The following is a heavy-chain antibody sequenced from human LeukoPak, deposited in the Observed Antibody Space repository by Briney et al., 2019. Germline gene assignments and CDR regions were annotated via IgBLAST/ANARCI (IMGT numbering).Heavy chain of an antibody. V-gene: IGHV3-30*03. CDR3: AGGCSSTSCPLVY. CDR2: ISYDGSNK. J-gene: IGHJ4*02. D-gene: IGHD2-2*01. Sequence: GRSLRLSCAASGFTFSSYGMHWVRQAPGKGLEWVAVISYDGSNKYYADSVKGRFTISRDNSKNTLCLQMNSLRAEDTAVYYWAGGCSSTSCPLVYWGQGTLVTVSS. CDR1: GFTFSSYG.